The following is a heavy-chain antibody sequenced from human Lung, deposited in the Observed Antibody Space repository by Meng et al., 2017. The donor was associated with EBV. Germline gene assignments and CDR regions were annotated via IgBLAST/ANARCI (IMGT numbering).Heavy chain of an antibody. Sequence: QVQLQEPGPGMLKPSQTLSLTGTVAGGSINSGDYYCSWSRQTPGKGLEWIGYIYYTGSTYYNPSLKSRVTISMDTSKTQFSLRLSSVTAADTAVYYCARNYYFDYWGQGTLVTVSS. CDR2: IYYTGST. CDR1: GGSINSGDYY. V-gene: IGHV4-30-4*01. CDR3: ARNYYFDY. J-gene: IGHJ4*02.